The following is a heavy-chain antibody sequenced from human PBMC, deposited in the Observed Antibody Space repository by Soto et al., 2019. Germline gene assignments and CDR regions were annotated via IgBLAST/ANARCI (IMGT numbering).Heavy chain of an antibody. CDR3: ARANRDFWSGQTYYYYGMDV. CDR2: ISAYNGNT. D-gene: IGHD3-3*01. J-gene: IGHJ6*02. V-gene: IGHV1-18*01. CDR1: GYTFTSYG. Sequence: ASVKVSCKASGYTFTSYGISWVRQAPGQGLEWMGWISAYNGNTNYAQKLQGGVTMTTDTSTSTAYMELRSLRSDDTAVYYCARANRDFWSGQTYYYYGMDVWGQGTTVTVSS.